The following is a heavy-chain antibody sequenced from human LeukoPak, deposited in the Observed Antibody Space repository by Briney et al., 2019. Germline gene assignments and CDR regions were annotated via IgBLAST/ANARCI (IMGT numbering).Heavy chain of an antibody. CDR1: GYTFTCYY. CDR2: INPNSGGT. CDR3: ASLCSSTSCYSYAFDI. V-gene: IGHV1-2*02. Sequence: ASVKVSCKASGYTFTCYYMHWVRQAPGQGLEWMGWINPNSGGTNYAQKFQGRVTMTRDTSISTAYMELSRLRSDDTAVYYCASLCSSTSCYSYAFDIWGQGTMVTVSS. D-gene: IGHD2-2*01. J-gene: IGHJ3*02.